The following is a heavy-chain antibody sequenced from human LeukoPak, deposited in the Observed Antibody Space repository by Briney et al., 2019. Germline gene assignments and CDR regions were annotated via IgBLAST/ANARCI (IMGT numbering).Heavy chain of an antibody. CDR2: ISGSGGST. CDR3: AKGSGSGWYYYYGIDV. CDR1: GFTFSSYA. Sequence: GGSLRLSCAASGFTFSSYAMSWVRQAPGKGLEWVSAISGSGGSTYYADSVKGRFTISRDNSKNTLYLRMNSLRAEDTAVYYCAKGSGSGWYYYYGIDVWGQGTTVTVSS. D-gene: IGHD6-19*01. J-gene: IGHJ6*02. V-gene: IGHV3-23*01.